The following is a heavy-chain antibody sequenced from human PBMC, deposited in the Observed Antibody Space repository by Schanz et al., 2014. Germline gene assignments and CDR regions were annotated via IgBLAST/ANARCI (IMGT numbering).Heavy chain of an antibody. Sequence: QAQLVESGGGVVQPGRSLRLSCVASGFTFISYDIHWVRQAPGKGLEWVAVIRYDGRNKNFVESVKGRFTISRDNSNNTVYLQMNSLRAEDTAVYYCASGGYCTNGVCNGGRNWFDPWGQGTLVTVSS. J-gene: IGHJ5*02. CDR2: IRYDGRNK. D-gene: IGHD2-8*01. CDR3: ASGGYCTNGVCNGGRNWFDP. CDR1: GFTFISYD. V-gene: IGHV3-33*01.